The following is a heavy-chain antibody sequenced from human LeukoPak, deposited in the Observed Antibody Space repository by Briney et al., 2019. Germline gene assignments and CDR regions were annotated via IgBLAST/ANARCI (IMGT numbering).Heavy chain of an antibody. D-gene: IGHD3-10*01. CDR1: GFTFSTYS. Sequence: PGGSLRLSCAASGFTFSTYSMNWVRQAPGKGLEWVSYISSSSSTIYYADSVKGRFTISRDNAKNSLYLQMNSLRAEDTAVYYCARERTWIGYYYGMDVWGQGTTVTVSS. V-gene: IGHV3-48*04. CDR3: ARERTWIGYYYGMDV. J-gene: IGHJ6*02. CDR2: ISSSSSTI.